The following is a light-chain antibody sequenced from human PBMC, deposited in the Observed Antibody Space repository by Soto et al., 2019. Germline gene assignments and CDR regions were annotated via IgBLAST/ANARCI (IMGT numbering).Light chain of an antibody. CDR2: NAL. J-gene: IGKJ1*01. V-gene: IGKV3-15*01. Sequence: EIMFTQSPVTRSLSPVERATLSCMASQIVSSYLAWYPQKPGQAPRLLVSNALTRATSIPARFSGSGSRTGFTLTISSLQPDDFATYYCQKYNSYSWKFGQGTKVDIK. CDR1: QIVSSY. CDR3: QKYNSYSWK.